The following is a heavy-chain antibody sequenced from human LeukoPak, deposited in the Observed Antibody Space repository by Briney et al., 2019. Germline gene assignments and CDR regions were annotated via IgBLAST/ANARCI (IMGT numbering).Heavy chain of an antibody. CDR1: GFTFSNAW. Sequence: GGSLRLSCAASGFTFSNAWMSWVRQAPGKGLEWVGRIKSKTGGGTTAYAAPVKGRITISRDDSKNALYLQMNSLKTEDTVVYYCTIQYYDILTGYANWGQGTLVTVSS. CDR3: TIQYYDILTGYAN. CDR2: IKSKTGGGTT. D-gene: IGHD3-9*01. J-gene: IGHJ4*02. V-gene: IGHV3-15*01.